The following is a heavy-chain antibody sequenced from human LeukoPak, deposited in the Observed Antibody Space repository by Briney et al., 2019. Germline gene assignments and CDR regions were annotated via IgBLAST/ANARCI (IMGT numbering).Heavy chain of an antibody. CDR3: ARGRAGYYYDY. V-gene: IGHV3-48*02. CDR1: GFTFSSYS. CDR2: ISSGSTTI. J-gene: IGHJ4*02. D-gene: IGHD6-13*01. Sequence: GGSLRLSCAASGFTFSSYSLNWVRQAPGKGLEWVSYISSGSTTIYYADSVKGRFTISRDNAKNSLYLQVNSLRDKDTAVYYCARGRAGYYYDYWGQGTLVTVSS.